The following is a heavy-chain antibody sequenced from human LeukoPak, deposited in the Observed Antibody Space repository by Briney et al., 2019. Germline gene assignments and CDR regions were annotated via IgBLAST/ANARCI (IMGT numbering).Heavy chain of an antibody. Sequence: PGESLRLSCAASGFTLSNYWMHWVRQAPGKGPVCVSRINGDGSNTDYADSVGGRFSISRDNAKNTLYLQVNNLRAEDTAVYYCARGPNSNWSGLDFWGQGTLLTVSS. D-gene: IGHD6-6*01. CDR3: ARGPNSNWSGLDF. CDR1: GFTLSNYW. CDR2: INGDGSNT. V-gene: IGHV3-74*01. J-gene: IGHJ4*02.